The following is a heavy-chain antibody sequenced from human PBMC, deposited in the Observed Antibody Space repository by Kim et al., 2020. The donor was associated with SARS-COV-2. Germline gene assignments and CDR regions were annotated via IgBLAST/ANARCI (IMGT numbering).Heavy chain of an antibody. Sequence: GGSLRLSCAASGFTFTDFYMNWIRQAPGKGLEWISYISISGNYTNYADSVKGRFTISRDNAKNSLYLQMNSLRAEDTAIYYCAREDRAINWFDPWGPGTL. D-gene: IGHD2-2*01. CDR2: ISISGNYT. V-gene: IGHV3-11*05. CDR1: GFTFTDFY. J-gene: IGHJ5*02. CDR3: AREDRAINWFDP.